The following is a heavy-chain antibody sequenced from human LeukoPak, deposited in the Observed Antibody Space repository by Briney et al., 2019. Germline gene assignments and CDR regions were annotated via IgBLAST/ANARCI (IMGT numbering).Heavy chain of an antibody. CDR1: GFNFDRYT. J-gene: IGHJ4*02. D-gene: IGHD3-10*02. V-gene: IGHV3-43*01. Sequence: GGSLRLSCATSGFNFDRYTIHWVRQAPGKGLEWVSLAGWAGGTTFYSDSVRGRFTISRDSGGKSVYLQMNSLTTDDTALYFCAKELDTMFFDYWGQGALVTVSS. CDR2: AGWAGGTT. CDR3: AKELDTMFFDY.